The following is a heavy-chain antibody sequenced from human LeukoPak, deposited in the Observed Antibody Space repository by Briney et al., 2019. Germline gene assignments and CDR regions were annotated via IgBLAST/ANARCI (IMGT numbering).Heavy chain of an antibody. CDR3: ARESVLAAGFDY. V-gene: IGHV4-31*03. D-gene: IGHD2-2*01. Sequence: SETLSLTCTVSGGSISSGGYYWSWIRQHPGKGLEWIGYIYYSGSTYYNPSPKSRVTISVDTSKNQFSLKLSSVTAADTAVYYCARESVLAAGFDYWGQGTLVTVSS. CDR1: GGSISSGGYY. J-gene: IGHJ4*02. CDR2: IYYSGST.